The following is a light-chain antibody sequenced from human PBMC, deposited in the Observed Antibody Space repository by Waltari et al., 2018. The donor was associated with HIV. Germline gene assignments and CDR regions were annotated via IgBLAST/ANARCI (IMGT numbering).Light chain of an antibody. CDR2: DAS. J-gene: IGKJ3*01. CDR3: QQRRNWPPGVT. V-gene: IGKV3-11*01. Sequence: EIVLTQSPDTLSLSPGERATLSCRASQNIRTYLAWYQQKPGQAPRLLISDASNRASGVPVMFSGSGSGTDFTLTISSLEPEDFAVYYCQQRRNWPPGVTFGPGTKVDI. CDR1: QNIRTY.